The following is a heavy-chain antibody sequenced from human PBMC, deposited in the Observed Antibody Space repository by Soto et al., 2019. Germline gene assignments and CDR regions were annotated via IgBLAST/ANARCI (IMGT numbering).Heavy chain of an antibody. Sequence: EVQLLESGGGLVQPGGSLRLSCAASGLPFSSYAMTWFRQAPGKGLEWVSSISTSGGSTYYADSVKGRFTISRDNSNNTLYLQMNSLRAEDTAVYYCSLSDRYYGMDVWGLGTTVTVSS. CDR3: SLSDRYYGMDV. CDR2: ISTSGGST. V-gene: IGHV3-23*01. J-gene: IGHJ6*02. CDR1: GLPFSSYA.